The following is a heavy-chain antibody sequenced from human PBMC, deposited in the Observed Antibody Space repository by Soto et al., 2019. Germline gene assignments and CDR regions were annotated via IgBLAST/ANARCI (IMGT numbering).Heavy chain of an antibody. CDR2: IYSGGNT. CDR1: GFTVSSSY. Sequence: EVQLVESGGDLIQPGGSLRLSCAASGFTVSSSYMNWVRQAPGTGLEWVSVIYSGGNTYYADSVKGRFTNSRDNSKNTLYLQMNSLRAEDTAVYYCARSPCQLRKYYFDHGGQGTLVTVSS. CDR3: ARSPCQLRKYYFDH. J-gene: IGHJ4*02. D-gene: IGHD6-6*01. V-gene: IGHV3-53*01.